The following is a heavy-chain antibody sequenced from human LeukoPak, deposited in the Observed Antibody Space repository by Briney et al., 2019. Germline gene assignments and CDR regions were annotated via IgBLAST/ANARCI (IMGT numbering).Heavy chain of an antibody. Sequence: ASVKVSCKASGYTFTSYAMNWVRRAPGQELEWMGWINTNTGNPTYAQGFTGRFVFSLDTSVSTAYLQISSLKAEDTAVYYCARDYSSGPHFGDYWGQGTLVTVSS. CDR2: INTNTGNP. CDR3: ARDYSSGPHFGDY. CDR1: GYTFTSYA. J-gene: IGHJ4*02. D-gene: IGHD6-19*01. V-gene: IGHV7-4-1*02.